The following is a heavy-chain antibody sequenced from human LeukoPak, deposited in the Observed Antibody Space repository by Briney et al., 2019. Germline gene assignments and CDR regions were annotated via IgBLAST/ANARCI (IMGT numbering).Heavy chain of an antibody. J-gene: IGHJ4*02. CDR2: INHSGST. CDR3: ARRIRAQNMSSGRYYFDY. Sequence: SETLSLTCAVYGGSFSGYYWSWIRQPPGKGLEWIGEINHSGSTNYNPSPKSRVTISVDTSKNQFSLKLSSVTAADTAVYYCARRIRAQNMSSGRYYFDYWGQGTLVTVSS. D-gene: IGHD6-19*01. V-gene: IGHV4-34*01. CDR1: GGSFSGYY.